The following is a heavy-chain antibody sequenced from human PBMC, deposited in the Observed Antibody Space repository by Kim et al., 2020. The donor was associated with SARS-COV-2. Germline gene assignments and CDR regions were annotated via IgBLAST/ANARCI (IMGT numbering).Heavy chain of an antibody. D-gene: IGHD2-21*01. V-gene: IGHV1-24*01. J-gene: IGHJ4*02. CDR3: ATELYHGSTYCGGDCYSSFDY. CDR2: FDPEDGET. CDR1: GYTLTELS. Sequence: ASVKVSCKVSGYTLTELSMHWVRQAPGKGLEWMGGFDPEDGETIYAQKFQGRVTMTEDTSTDTAYMELSSLRSEDTAVYYCATELYHGSTYCGGDCYSSFDYWGQGTLVTVSS.